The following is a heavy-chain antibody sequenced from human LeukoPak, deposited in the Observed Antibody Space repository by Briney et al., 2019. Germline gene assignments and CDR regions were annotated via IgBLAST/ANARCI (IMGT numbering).Heavy chain of an antibody. CDR1: GFTFSSYG. J-gene: IGHJ4*02. D-gene: IGHD6-19*01. CDR2: ISYDGSNK. V-gene: IGHV3-30*03. CDR3: GRGRFAVAGWIDY. Sequence: GGSLRLSCAASGFTFSSYGMHWVRQAPGKGLEWVAVISYDGSNKYYADSVKGRFTISRDNSKNALYLQMNSLRAEDTAVYYCGRGRFAVAGWIDYWGQGALVTVSS.